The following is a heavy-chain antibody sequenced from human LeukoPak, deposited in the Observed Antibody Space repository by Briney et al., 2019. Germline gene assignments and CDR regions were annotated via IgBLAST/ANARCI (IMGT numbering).Heavy chain of an antibody. V-gene: IGHV3-30*18. D-gene: IGHD5-12*01. CDR3: AKDLRALVAHYYYGMDV. CDR2: ISYDGSNK. J-gene: IGHJ6*02. Sequence: GGSLRLSCAASGFTFSSYGMHWVRQAPGKGLEWVAVISYDGSNKYYADSVKGRFTISRDNSKNTLYLQMNSLRAEDTAVYYCAKDLRALVAHYYYGMDVWGQGTTVTVSS. CDR1: GFTFSSYG.